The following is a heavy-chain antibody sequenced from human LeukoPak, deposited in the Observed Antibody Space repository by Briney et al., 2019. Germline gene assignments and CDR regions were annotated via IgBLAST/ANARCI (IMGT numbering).Heavy chain of an antibody. Sequence: GGSLRLSCAASGLMFSSYNMNWVRQAPGKGLEWVSHITSSSSTIYYADSVKGRFTISRDNAKNSLYLQMNSLRDEDTAVYYCAQDCSGGTCYSSHWGQGTLVTVSS. J-gene: IGHJ4*02. CDR2: ITSSSSTI. CDR3: AQDCSGGTCYSSH. CDR1: GLMFSSYN. D-gene: IGHD2-15*01. V-gene: IGHV3-48*02.